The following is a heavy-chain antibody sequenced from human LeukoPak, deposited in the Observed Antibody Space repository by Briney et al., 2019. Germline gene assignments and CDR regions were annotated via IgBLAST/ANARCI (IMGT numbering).Heavy chain of an antibody. CDR2: IYSGGNT. CDR1: GLIVSSNY. J-gene: IGHJ6*02. Sequence: GGSLRLSCEVSGLIVSSNYMSWVRQAPGKGLEWVSVIYSGGNTYYADSVKGRFTISRDNAKNSLYLQMNSLRAEDTAVYYCARGQPPSYYDMDVWGQGTTVTVSS. D-gene: IGHD6-13*01. V-gene: IGHV3-66*01. CDR3: ARGQPPSYYDMDV.